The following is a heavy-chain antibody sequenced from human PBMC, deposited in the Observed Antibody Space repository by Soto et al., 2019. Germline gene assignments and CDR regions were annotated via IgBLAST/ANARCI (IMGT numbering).Heavy chain of an antibody. CDR2: ISAQHGNT. CDR3: ARFGTMTD. Sequence: QVQLVQSGAEVKKLGASVKVSCKAPGYTFSSYGISSVRQAPGQGLEWMGWISAQHGNTNYAQKRQGRDTMTADTSTSIAYMELRSLRSDDTAVDNCARFGTMTDWGQGTLVTVSS. J-gene: IGHJ4*02. CDR1: GYTFSSYG. D-gene: IGHD4-17*01. V-gene: IGHV1-18*01.